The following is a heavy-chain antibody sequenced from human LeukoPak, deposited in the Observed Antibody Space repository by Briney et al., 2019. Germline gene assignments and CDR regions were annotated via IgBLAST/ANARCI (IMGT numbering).Heavy chain of an antibody. Sequence: ASVKVSCKASGYTFTSYGISWVRQAPGQGLEWMGWISAYNGNINYAQKLQGRVTMITDTSTSTAYMELRSLRSDDTAVYYCAKYYYDSSGYYSFDYWGQGTLVTVSS. CDR3: AKYYYDSSGYYSFDY. D-gene: IGHD3-22*01. J-gene: IGHJ4*02. V-gene: IGHV1-18*01. CDR2: ISAYNGNI. CDR1: GYTFTSYG.